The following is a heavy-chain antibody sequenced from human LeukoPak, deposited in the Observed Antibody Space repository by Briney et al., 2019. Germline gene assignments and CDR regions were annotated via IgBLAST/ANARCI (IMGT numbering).Heavy chain of an antibody. CDR2: INHSGST. V-gene: IGHV4-39*07. CDR1: GGSISSSSYY. D-gene: IGHD2-15*01. J-gene: IGHJ4*02. CDR3: ARGGGWY. Sequence: PSETLSLTCTVSGGSISSSSYYWSWIRQPPGKGLEWIGEINHSGSTNYNPSLKSRVTISVDTSKNQFSLKLSSVTAADTAVYYCARGGGWYWGQGTLVTVSS.